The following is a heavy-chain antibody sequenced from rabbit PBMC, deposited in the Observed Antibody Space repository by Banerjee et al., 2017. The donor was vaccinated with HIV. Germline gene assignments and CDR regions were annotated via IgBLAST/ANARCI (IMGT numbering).Heavy chain of an antibody. D-gene: IGHD2-1*01. J-gene: IGHJ4*01. CDR1: GFDFSSNA. Sequence: QEQLKEPGGGLVQPGGSLTLSCKASGFDFSSNAMCWVRQAPGKGLEWIGCIYTGSGNTAYASWAKGRFTISKTSSTTVTLQMTSLTAADTATYFCARGDYGASFNLWGPGTLVTVS. V-gene: IGHV1S45*01. CDR2: IYTGSGNT. CDR3: ARGDYGASFNL.